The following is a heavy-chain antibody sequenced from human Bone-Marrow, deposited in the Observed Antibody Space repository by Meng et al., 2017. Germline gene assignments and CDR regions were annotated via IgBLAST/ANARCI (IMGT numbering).Heavy chain of an antibody. V-gene: IGHV3-7*01. CDR3: ARDSYYYGSDSRWFDP. Sequence: GGSLRLSCAASGFTFSNAWMSWVRQAPGKGLEWVANIKQDGSEKYYVDSVKGRFTISRDNAKNSLYLQMNSLRAEDTAVYYCARDSYYYGSDSRWFDPWGQGTLVTVSS. CDR2: IKQDGSEK. CDR1: GFTFSNAW. D-gene: IGHD3-10*01. J-gene: IGHJ5*02.